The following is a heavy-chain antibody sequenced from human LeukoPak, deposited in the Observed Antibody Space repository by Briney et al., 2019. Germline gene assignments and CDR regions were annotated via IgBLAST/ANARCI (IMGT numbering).Heavy chain of an antibody. D-gene: IGHD3-10*02. CDR1: GFTFSSYW. CDR3: AELGITMIGGV. CDR2: ISSSGSAI. V-gene: IGHV3-48*04. J-gene: IGHJ6*04. Sequence: GGSLRLSCAASGFTFSSYWMNWVRQAPGKGLEWVSYISSSGSAIYYADSVKGRFTISRDNAKNSLYLQMNSLRAEDTAVYYCAELGITMIGGVWGKGTTVTISS.